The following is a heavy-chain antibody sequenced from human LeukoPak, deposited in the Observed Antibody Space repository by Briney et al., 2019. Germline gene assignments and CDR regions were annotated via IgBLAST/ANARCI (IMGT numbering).Heavy chain of an antibody. D-gene: IGHD6-19*01. V-gene: IGHV3-7*01. J-gene: IGHJ4*02. CDR3: ARDQFGWWANY. Sequence: PEGSLRLSCAASGFTFSSYWMSWVRQAPGKGLEWVANIKQDGSKKYYVDSVKGRFTISRDNAKNSLYLQMNSLRVEDTAVYYCARDQFGWWANYWGQGTLVTVSS. CDR1: GFTFSSYW. CDR2: IKQDGSKK.